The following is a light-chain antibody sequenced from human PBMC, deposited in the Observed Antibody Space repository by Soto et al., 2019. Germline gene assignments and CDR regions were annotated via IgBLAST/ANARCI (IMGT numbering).Light chain of an antibody. J-gene: IGLJ1*01. CDR1: NSDVGTHNL. Sequence: QSVLTQPASVSGSPGQSITICCTGTNSDVGTHNLVSWYQQHPGKAPKLIIYEGTKRPSGVSNRFSGSKSGNTASLTISGLQAEDEADYYCCSYALLFGTGTKVTVL. CDR3: CSYALL. V-gene: IGLV2-23*01. CDR2: EGT.